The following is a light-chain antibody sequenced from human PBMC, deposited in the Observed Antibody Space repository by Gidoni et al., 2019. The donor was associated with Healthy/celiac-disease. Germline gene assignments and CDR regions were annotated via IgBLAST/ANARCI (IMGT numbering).Light chain of an antibody. CDR3: QQYGSSPQT. J-gene: IGKJ1*01. V-gene: IGKV3-20*01. CDR2: GAS. CDR1: QSVSSSY. Sequence: EIVLTRSPGTLSLSPGERATLSCRASQSVSSSYLAWYQQKPGQAPRLLIYGASSRATGIPDRFSGSGSVTDFTLTISRLEPEDFAVYYCQQYGSSPQTFGQGTKVEIK.